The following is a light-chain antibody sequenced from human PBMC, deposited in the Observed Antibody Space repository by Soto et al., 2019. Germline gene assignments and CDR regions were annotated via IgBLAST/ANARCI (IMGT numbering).Light chain of an antibody. V-gene: IGKV3-15*01. CDR2: GAS. Sequence: EIVMTQSPATLSVSPGERATLSCRASQSISSNLAWYQKKHGQAPRLLIYGASTRATGIPARFSGSGSGTEFTLTINSLQSEDFAGYYCQQYNNWLPLTFGGGTKVESK. CDR3: QQYNNWLPLT. CDR1: QSISSN. J-gene: IGKJ4*01.